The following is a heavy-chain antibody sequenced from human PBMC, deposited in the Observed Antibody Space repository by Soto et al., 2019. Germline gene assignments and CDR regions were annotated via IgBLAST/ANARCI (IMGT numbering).Heavy chain of an antibody. CDR1: GVTFSSYA. CDR2: ISGSGGST. Sequence: GGSLRLSCAASGVTFSSYAMNWVRQAPGKGLEWVSAISGSGGSTYYADSVKGRFTISRDNSKNTLYLQMNSLRAEDTAVYYCAKGTYYYDSSGYYYVYWGQGTLVTVSS. CDR3: AKGTYYYDSSGYYYVY. D-gene: IGHD3-22*01. J-gene: IGHJ4*02. V-gene: IGHV3-23*01.